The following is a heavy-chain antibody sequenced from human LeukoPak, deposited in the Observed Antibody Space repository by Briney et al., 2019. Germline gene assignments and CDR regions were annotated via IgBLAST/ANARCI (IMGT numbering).Heavy chain of an antibody. CDR1: GDTFSSYA. D-gene: IGHD2-15*01. V-gene: IGHV1-69*06. Sequence: GASVKVSCKASGDTFSSYAISWVRQAPGQGLEWMGGIIPIFGTANYAQKFQGRVTITADKSTSTAYMELSSLRSEDTAVYYCAICLTGVVVAAYFDYWGQGTLVTVSS. CDR3: AICLTGVVVAAYFDY. CDR2: IIPIFGTA. J-gene: IGHJ4*02.